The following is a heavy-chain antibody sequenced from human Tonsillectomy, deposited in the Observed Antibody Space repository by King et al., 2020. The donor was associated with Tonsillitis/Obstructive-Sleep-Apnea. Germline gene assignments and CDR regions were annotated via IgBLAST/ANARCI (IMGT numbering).Heavy chain of an antibody. CDR1: GFTFDDYG. D-gene: IGHD4-17*01. Sequence: VQLVESGGGVVRPGGSLRLSCAASGFTFDDYGMSWVRQAPGKGLEWVSGINWYGDRTGYADSVKGRFTISSDNAKNSLYLQVNSLRPGDTALYYCARGYGDPDYWGQGTLVTVSS. V-gene: IGHV3-20*04. CDR3: ARGYGDPDY. CDR2: INWYGDRT. J-gene: IGHJ4*02.